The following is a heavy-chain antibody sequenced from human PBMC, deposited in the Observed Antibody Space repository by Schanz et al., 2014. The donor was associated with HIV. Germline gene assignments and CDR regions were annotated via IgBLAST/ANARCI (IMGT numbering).Heavy chain of an antibody. V-gene: IGHV3-48*03. D-gene: IGHD3-10*01. CDR2: ISVNGATR. CDR3: ARVFGRTYGLPEY. J-gene: IGHJ4*02. CDR1: GFSFSRYA. Sequence: VQLVESGGGLVQPGGSLRVSCAASGFSFSRYAMSWIRQAPGKGLEWLSYISVNGATREYADSVKGRFTISRDNARTSLYLQMNSLRAEDTAVYYCARVFGRTYGLPEYWGQGTLVTVSS.